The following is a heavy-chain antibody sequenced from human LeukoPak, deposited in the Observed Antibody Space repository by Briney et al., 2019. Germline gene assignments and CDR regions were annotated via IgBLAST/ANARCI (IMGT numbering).Heavy chain of an antibody. J-gene: IGHJ4*02. D-gene: IGHD3-3*01. Sequence: GGSLRLSCAASGFTFTNYAMHWVRQAPGKGLEYVSAISSNGDSTYYANSVKGRFTISRDTSKNTLYLQMGSLRVEDTAVYYCARAFPYYDFWSGYSDYWGQGTLVTVSS. CDR1: GFTFTNYA. V-gene: IGHV3-64*01. CDR3: ARAFPYYDFWSGYSDY. CDR2: ISSNGDST.